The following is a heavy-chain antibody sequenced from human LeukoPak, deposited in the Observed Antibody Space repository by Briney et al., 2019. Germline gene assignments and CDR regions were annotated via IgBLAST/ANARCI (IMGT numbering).Heavy chain of an antibody. CDR3: ARGAYCSSTSCSVYYFDY. J-gene: IGHJ4*02. CDR2: IYGSGST. Sequence: SQTLSLTCTVSGGSISSSSYYWSWIRQPAGKGLEWIGRIYGSGSTNYNPSLESRVTMSVDTSKNQFSLKLSSVTAADTAVYYCARGAYCSSTSCSVYYFDYWGQGTLVTVSS. V-gene: IGHV4-61*02. CDR1: GGSISSSSYY. D-gene: IGHD2-2*01.